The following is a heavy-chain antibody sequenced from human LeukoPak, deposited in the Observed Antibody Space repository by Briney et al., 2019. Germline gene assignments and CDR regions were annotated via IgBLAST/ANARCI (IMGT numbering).Heavy chain of an antibody. CDR1: GGSFSGYY. CDR2: INHSGST. CDR3: VGSGSYRNVDY. Sequence: PSETLSLTCAVYGGSFSGYYWSWIRQPPGKGLEWIGEINHSGSTNYNPSLKSRVTISVDTSKNQFSLKVSSVTAADTAVYYCVGSGSYRNVDYWGQGTLVTVSS. J-gene: IGHJ4*02. V-gene: IGHV4-34*01. D-gene: IGHD3-10*01.